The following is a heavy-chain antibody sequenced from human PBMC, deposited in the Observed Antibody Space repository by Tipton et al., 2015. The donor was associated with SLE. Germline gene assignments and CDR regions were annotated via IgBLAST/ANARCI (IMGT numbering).Heavy chain of an antibody. CDR1: GGSISSSSYY. J-gene: IGHJ4*02. CDR2: IYYSGNT. D-gene: IGHD3-10*01. CDR3: ARGGAITMGQGEVDY. V-gene: IGHV4-39*07. Sequence: TLSLTCTVSGGSISSSSYYWGWIRQPPGKGLEWIGSIYYSGNTYYNPSLKSRVTISVDTSKKYFSLRLSSVTAADTAVYYCARGGAITMGQGEVDYWGQGTLVTVSS.